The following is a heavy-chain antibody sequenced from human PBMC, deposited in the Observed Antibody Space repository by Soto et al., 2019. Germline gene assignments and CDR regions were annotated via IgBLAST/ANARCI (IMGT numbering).Heavy chain of an antibody. V-gene: IGHV4-34*01. CDR2: INHSGST. Sequence: SETLSLTCAVYGGSFSCYYWSWIRQPPGKGLEWIGEINHSGSTNYNPSLKSRVTISVDTSKNQFSLKLSSVTAADTAVYYCARLKRAAAGKRNWFDPWGQGTLVTVSS. CDR1: GGSFSCYY. CDR3: ARLKRAAAGKRNWFDP. J-gene: IGHJ5*02. D-gene: IGHD6-13*01.